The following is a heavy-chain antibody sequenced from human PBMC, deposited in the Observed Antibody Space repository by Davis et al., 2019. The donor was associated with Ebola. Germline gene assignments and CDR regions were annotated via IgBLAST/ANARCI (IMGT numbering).Heavy chain of an antibody. J-gene: IGHJ4*02. CDR2: INPNSGGT. D-gene: IGHD5-18*01. V-gene: IGHV1-2*04. Sequence: ASVKVSCKASGYTFTGYYMHWVRQAPGQGLEWMGWINPNSGGTNYAQKFQGWVTMTRDTSLSTAYMELSRLRSDDTAVYYCAREPRGYSYGSFYDYWGQGTLVTVSS. CDR1: GYTFTGYY. CDR3: AREPRGYSYGSFYDY.